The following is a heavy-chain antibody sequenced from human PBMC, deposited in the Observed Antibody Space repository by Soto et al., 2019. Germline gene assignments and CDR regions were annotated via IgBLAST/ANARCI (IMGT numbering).Heavy chain of an antibody. CDR3: TTVGIFGVVTVTYYYYYGMDV. J-gene: IGHJ6*02. CDR2: IKSKTDGGTT. D-gene: IGHD3-3*01. Sequence: GGSLRLSCAASGFTFSNAWMNWVRQAPGKGLEWVGRIKSKTDGGTTDYAAPVKGRFTISRDDSKNTLYLQMNSLKTEDTAVYYCTTVGIFGVVTVTYYYYYGMDVWGQGTTVTVSS. CDR1: GFTFSNAW. V-gene: IGHV3-15*07.